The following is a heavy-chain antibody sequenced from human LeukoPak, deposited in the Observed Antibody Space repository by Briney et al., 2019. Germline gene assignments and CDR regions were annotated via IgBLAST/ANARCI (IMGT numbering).Heavy chain of an antibody. J-gene: IGHJ6*02. V-gene: IGHV1-69*04. CDR2: IIPIFGIA. CDR3: ATNSGYDRDGMDV. CDR1: GGTFSSYA. D-gene: IGHD5-12*01. Sequence: SVNVSCTASGGTFSSYATSWVRRAPSPGVKSMGRIIPIFGIANYAQKFPGRVTITADKSTSTAYMELSSLRSEDTAVYYCATNSGYDRDGMDVWGQGTTVTVSS.